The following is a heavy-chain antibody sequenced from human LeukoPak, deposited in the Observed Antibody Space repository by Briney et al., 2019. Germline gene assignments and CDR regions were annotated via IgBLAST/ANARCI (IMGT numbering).Heavy chain of an antibody. CDR3: ARQKGGFYLFDY. CDR2: INWNGKYT. J-gene: IGHJ4*02. Sequence: GGSLRLSCAASGFTFSSYWMSWVRQAPGKGLEWVANINWNGKYTGYLDSVKGRFTISRDNAKNSLFLEMKSLGPEDTALYHCARQKGGFYLFDYWGRGTLVTVSS. D-gene: IGHD3-3*01. V-gene: IGHV3-20*01. CDR1: GFTFSSYW.